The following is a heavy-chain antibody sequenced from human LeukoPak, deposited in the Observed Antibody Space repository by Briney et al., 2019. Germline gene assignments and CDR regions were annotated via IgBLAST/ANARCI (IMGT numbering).Heavy chain of an antibody. V-gene: IGHV3-23*01. CDR3: AKGVHSSSWYPDY. CDR1: GFTFSSYA. D-gene: IGHD6-13*01. Sequence: WWSLRLSCAASGFTFSSYAMSWVRQAPGKGLEWVSAISGSGGSRYYADSVKGRFTISRGNSKNTLYLQMNSLRAEDTAVYYCAKGVHSSSWYPDYWGQGTLVTVSS. CDR2: ISGSGGSR. J-gene: IGHJ4*02.